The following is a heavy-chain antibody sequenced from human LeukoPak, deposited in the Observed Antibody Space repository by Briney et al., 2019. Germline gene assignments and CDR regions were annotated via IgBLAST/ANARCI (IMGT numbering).Heavy chain of an antibody. CDR1: GGSFSGYY. CDR2: INHSGST. V-gene: IGHV4-34*01. J-gene: IGHJ5*02. D-gene: IGHD2-21*02. Sequence: SETLSLTCAVYGGSFSGYYWSWIRQPPGKGLEWIGEINHSGSTNYNPSLKSRVTISVDTSKNQFSLKLSSVTAADTAVYYCARGQAPATALSWLDPWGQGTLVTVSS. CDR3: ARGQAPATALSWLDP.